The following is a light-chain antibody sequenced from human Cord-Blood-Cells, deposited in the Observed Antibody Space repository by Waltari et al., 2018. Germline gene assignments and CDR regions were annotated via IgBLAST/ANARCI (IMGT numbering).Light chain of an antibody. V-gene: IGLV2-14*01. CDR1: SSDAGGSTY. CDR3: SSYTSSSTYV. CDR2: EVS. J-gene: IGLJ1*01. Sequence: QSALTQPASVSGSPGQSITISCTGTSSDAGGSTYVSWYQQHPGKAPKLMIYEVSNRPSGVSNRFSGSKSGNTASLTISGLQAEDEADYYCSSYTSSSTYVFGTGTKVTVL.